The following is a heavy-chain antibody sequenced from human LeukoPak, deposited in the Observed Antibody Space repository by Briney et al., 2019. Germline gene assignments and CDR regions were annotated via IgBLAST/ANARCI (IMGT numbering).Heavy chain of an antibody. V-gene: IGHV4-30-4*01. CDR2: IYYSGST. CDR1: GGSISSGDYY. D-gene: IGHD3-9*01. CDR3: VSYFDWLSEAIIPNDAFDI. Sequence: SSETLSLTCTVSGGSISSGDYYWSWIRQPPGKGLEWIGYIYYSGSTYYNPSLKSRVTISVDTSKNQFSLKLSSVTAADTAVYYCVSYFDWLSEAIIPNDAFDIWGQGTMVTVSS. J-gene: IGHJ3*02.